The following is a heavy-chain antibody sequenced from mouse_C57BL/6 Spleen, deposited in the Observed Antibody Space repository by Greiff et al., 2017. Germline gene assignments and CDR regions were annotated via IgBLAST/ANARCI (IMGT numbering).Heavy chain of an antibody. J-gene: IGHJ4*01. D-gene: IGHD4-1*01. V-gene: IGHV1-61*01. CDR1: GYTFTSYW. CDR2: IYPSDSET. CDR3: ARHWDSYAMDD. Sequence: QVQLQQPGAELVRPGSSVKLSCKASGYTFTSYWMDWVKQRPGQGLEWIGNIYPSDSETHYNQKFKDKATLTVDKSSSTAYMQLSSLTSEDSAVYYCARHWDSYAMDDWGQGTSVTVSS.